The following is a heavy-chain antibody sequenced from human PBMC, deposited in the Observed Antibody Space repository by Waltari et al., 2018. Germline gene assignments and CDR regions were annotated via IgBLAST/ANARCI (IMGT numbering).Heavy chain of an antibody. Sequence: QVQLQESGPGLVKPSQTLSLTCTVSGGSISSGSYYWSWIRQPAGKGLEWIGYIYTSGSTNCTPPLKSRVTISVDTSKNQFSLKLSSVTAADTAVYYCARDAYSSSSGYYYYGMDVWGQGTTVTVSS. V-gene: IGHV4-61*09. CDR3: ARDAYSSSSGYYYYGMDV. J-gene: IGHJ6*02. CDR1: GGSISSGSYY. D-gene: IGHD6-6*01. CDR2: IYTSGST.